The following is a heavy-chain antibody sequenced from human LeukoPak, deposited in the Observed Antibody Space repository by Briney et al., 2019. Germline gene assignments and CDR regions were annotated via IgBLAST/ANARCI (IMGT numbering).Heavy chain of an antibody. J-gene: IGHJ4*02. CDR1: GFTFSDHA. Sequence: GGSLRLSYTASGFTFSDHAMHWVRQAPGKGLEWVTVISYHARDQFYADSVKGRFTMSRDNSRNTLYLQMNSLRAEDSAVYYCAAQPCINGICYLDYWGQGTLVTVSS. D-gene: IGHD2-8*01. V-gene: IGHV3-30*04. CDR3: AAQPCINGICYLDY. CDR2: ISYHARDQ.